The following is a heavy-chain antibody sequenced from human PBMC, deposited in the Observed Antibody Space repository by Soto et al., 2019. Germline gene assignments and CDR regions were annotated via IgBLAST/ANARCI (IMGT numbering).Heavy chain of an antibody. CDR3: ARTYANEESLYYYGLDV. J-gene: IGHJ6*02. CDR2: INAGNGNT. CDR1: GYTFTSYA. Sequence: ASVKVSCKASGYTFTSYAMHWVRQAPGQRLEWMGWINAGNGNTKYSQKFQGRVTITRDTSASTAYMELSSLRSEDTAVYYCARTYANEESLYYYGLDVWGQGTTVTVSS. V-gene: IGHV1-3*01. D-gene: IGHD2-8*01.